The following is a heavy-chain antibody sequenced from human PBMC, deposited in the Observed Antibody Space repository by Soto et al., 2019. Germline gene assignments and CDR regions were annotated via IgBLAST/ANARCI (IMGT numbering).Heavy chain of an antibody. CDR3: ARGRGARSSSWYWFDP. V-gene: IGHV4-34*01. CDR2: INHSGST. D-gene: IGHD6-13*01. Sequence: SETLSLTCAVYGGSFCGYYWSWIRPPPGKGLEWIGEINHSGSTNYNPSLKSRVTISVDTSKNQFSLKLSSVTAADTAVYYCARGRGARSSSWYWFDPWGQGTLVTVSS. CDR1: GGSFCGYY. J-gene: IGHJ5*02.